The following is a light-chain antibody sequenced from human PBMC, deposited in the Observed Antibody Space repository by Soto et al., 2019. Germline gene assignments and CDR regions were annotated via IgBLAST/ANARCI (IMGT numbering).Light chain of an antibody. V-gene: IGKV3-20*01. CDR2: GAS. Sequence: SANITCRASESVNSRLAWYQQKPGQAPRLLISGASSRATGIPDRFSGSGSATDFSLTISRLEPEDSALYYCQEYGSSPIHFGQGTRGDIK. CDR3: QEYGSSPIH. J-gene: IGKJ1*01. CDR1: ESVNSR.